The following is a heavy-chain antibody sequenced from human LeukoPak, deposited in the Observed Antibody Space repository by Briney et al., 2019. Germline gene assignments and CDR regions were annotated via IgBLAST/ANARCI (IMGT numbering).Heavy chain of an antibody. Sequence: ASVKVSCKASGYTFTGYYMHWVRQAPGQGLEWMGWINPNSGGTNYAQKFQGRVTMTRDTSISTAYMELSRLRSDDTAVYYCARERPHYDSSGYYFDYWGQGTLVTVSS. D-gene: IGHD3-22*01. CDR1: GYTFTGYY. CDR2: INPNSGGT. CDR3: ARERPHYDSSGYYFDY. V-gene: IGHV1-2*02. J-gene: IGHJ4*02.